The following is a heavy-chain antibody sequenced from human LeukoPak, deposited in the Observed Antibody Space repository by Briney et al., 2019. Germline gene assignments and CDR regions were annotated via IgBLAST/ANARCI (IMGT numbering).Heavy chain of an antibody. Sequence: PGGSLRLSCAASGFTFSIYAMSWVRQAPGKGLEWVALTSHDGGNKDYADSVKGRFTISRDNSKNTLYLQMNSLRAEDTAVYYCARDSGWPWGQGTLVTVSS. CDR3: ARDSGWP. V-gene: IGHV3-30*04. J-gene: IGHJ4*02. CDR2: TSHDGGNK. CDR1: GFTFSIYA. D-gene: IGHD5-24*01.